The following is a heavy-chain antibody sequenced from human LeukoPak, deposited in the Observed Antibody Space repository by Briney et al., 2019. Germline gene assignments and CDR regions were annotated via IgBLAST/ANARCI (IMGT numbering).Heavy chain of an antibody. Sequence: GGSLRLSCAASGFTFDDYAMHWVRQAPGKGLEWVSGISWNSGSIGYADSVKGRFTISRGNAKNSLYLQMNSLRAEDTAVYYCARDARLEPVDYWGQGTLVTVSS. J-gene: IGHJ4*02. V-gene: IGHV3-9*01. CDR1: GFTFDDYA. CDR2: ISWNSGSI. D-gene: IGHD1-14*01. CDR3: ARDARLEPVDY.